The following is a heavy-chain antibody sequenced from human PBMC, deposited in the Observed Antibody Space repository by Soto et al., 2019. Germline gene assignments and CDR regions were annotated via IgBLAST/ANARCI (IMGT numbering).Heavy chain of an antibody. D-gene: IGHD5-18*01. V-gene: IGHV4-59*01. CDR3: ARSSRYKNYYYYYGMDV. J-gene: IGHJ6*02. CDR2: IYYSGST. Sequence: SETLSLTCTVSGGSISSYYWSWIRQPPGKGLEWIGYIYYSGSTNYNPSLKSRVTISVDTSKNQFSLKLSSVTAADTAVYYCARSSRYKNYYYYYGMDVWGQGTTVTVSS. CDR1: GGSISSYY.